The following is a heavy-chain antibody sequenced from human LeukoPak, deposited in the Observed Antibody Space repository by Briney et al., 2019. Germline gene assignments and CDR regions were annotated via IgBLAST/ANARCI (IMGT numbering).Heavy chain of an antibody. CDR2: ISGSGGST. CDR1: GFTFSSYA. D-gene: IGHD3-3*01. CDR3: AKAPTPGYYDFWSGYSPYYYGMDV. J-gene: IGHJ6*02. Sequence: PGGSLRLSCAASGFTFSSYAVSWVRQAPGKGLEWVSAISGSGGSTYYADSVKGRFTISRDNSKNTLYLQMNSLRAEDTAVYYCAKAPTPGYYDFWSGYSPYYYGMDVWGQGTTVTVSS. V-gene: IGHV3-23*01.